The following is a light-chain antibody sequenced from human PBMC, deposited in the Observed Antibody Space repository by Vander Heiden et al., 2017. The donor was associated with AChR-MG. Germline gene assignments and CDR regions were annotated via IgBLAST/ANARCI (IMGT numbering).Light chain of an antibody. J-gene: IGLJ2*01. CDR3: QSYDSSLSGYVV. CDR1: SPNIGAGYD. CDR2: GNS. V-gene: IGLV1-40*01. Sequence: QSVLTQPPSVSGAPGPRVTISCTGSSPNIGAGYDVHWYQQLPGTAPKLLIYGNSNRPSGVPDRCSGSKSGTSASLAITGLQAEDEADYYCQSYDSSLSGYVVFGGGTKLTVL.